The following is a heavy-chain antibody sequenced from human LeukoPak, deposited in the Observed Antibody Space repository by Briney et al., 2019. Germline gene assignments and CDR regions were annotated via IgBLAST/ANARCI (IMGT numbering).Heavy chain of an antibody. CDR3: ARDSGFGELLYSYFDY. CDR1: GFTFSSYS. V-gene: IGHV3-21*01. J-gene: IGHJ4*02. D-gene: IGHD3-10*01. CDR2: ISSSSSYI. Sequence: PGGSLRLSCAASGFTFSSYSMNWVRQAPGKGLKWVSSISSSSSYIYYADSVKGRFTISRDNAKNSLYLQMNSLRAEDTAVYYCARDSGFGELLYSYFDYWGQGTLVTVSS.